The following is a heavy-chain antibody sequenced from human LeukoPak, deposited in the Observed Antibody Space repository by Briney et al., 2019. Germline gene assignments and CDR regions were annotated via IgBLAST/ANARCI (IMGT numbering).Heavy chain of an antibody. CDR3: ARESGGDLGEAFDI. J-gene: IGHJ3*02. D-gene: IGHD1-26*01. Sequence: ETLSLTCTVSGGSISSSSYYWGWVRQAPGEGLEWVSSIGGSSTSLYYADSLKGRFIISRDNAKNSLYLQLNSLRAEDTAVYYCARESGGDLGEAFDIWGQGTMVTVSS. CDR2: IGGSSTSL. V-gene: IGHV3-21*01. CDR1: GGSISSSSYY.